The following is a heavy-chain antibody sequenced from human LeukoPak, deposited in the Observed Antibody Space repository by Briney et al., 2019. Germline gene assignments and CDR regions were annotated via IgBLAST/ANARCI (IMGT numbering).Heavy chain of an antibody. CDR3: ARGPLITIFGVVINDY. CDR2: INPSGGST. D-gene: IGHD3-3*01. J-gene: IGHJ4*02. Sequence: GASVKVSCKASGYTFTSYYMHWVRQAPGQGLEWMGIINPSGGSTSYAQKFQGRVTMTRDTSTSTVYMELSSLRSEDTAVYYCARGPLITIFGVVINDYWGQGTLVTVSS. V-gene: IGHV1-46*01. CDR1: GYTFTSYY.